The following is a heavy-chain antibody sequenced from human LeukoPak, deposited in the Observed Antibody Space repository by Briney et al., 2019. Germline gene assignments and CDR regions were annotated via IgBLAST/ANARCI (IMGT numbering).Heavy chain of an antibody. CDR3: AKEKGATGGDAFDI. CDR1: GFTFSSYA. V-gene: IGHV3-23*01. Sequence: PGGPEISCAASGFTFSSYAMSWVRQAPGKGLEWVSAISGSGGSTYYADSVKGRFTISRDNSKNTLYLQMNSLRAEDTAVYYCAKEKGATGGDAFDIWGQGTMVTVSS. D-gene: IGHD5-12*01. CDR2: ISGSGGST. J-gene: IGHJ3*02.